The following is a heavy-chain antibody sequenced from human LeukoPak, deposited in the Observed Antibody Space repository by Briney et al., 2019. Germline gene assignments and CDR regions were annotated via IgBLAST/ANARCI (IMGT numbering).Heavy chain of an antibody. V-gene: IGHV3-30*18. D-gene: IGHD6-25*01. CDR3: AKDRSSGPNYYYGMDV. CDR2: ISYLGDDQ. CDR1: GFTFSSYG. Sequence: PGGSLRLSCAAPGFTFSSYGMHWVRQAPGKGLEWVAVISYLGDDQFYAESVKGRFTISRDNSKKTVFLQMNSLRGEDTAAYYCAKDRSSGPNYYYGMDVWGRGTTVIVSS. J-gene: IGHJ6*02.